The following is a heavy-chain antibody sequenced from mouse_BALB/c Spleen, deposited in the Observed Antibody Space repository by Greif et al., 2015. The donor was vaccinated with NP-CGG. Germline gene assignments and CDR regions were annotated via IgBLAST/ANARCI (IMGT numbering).Heavy chain of an antibody. CDR3: ARDRTVVAPYAMDY. V-gene: IGHV5-15*02. CDR1: GFTFSDYG. J-gene: IGHJ4*01. CDR2: ISNLAYSI. D-gene: IGHD1-1*01. Sequence: EVMLVESGGGLVQPGGSRKLSCAASGFTFSDYGMVWVRQAPGKGPEWVAFISNLAYSIYYADTVTGRFTISRENAKNTLYLEMSSLRSEDTAMYYCARDRTVVAPYAMDYWGQGTSVTVSS.